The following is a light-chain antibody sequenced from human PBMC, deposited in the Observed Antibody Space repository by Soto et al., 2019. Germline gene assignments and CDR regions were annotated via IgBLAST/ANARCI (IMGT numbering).Light chain of an antibody. J-gene: IGLJ1*01. V-gene: IGLV2-14*01. CDR3: QSYDSRLSGYV. CDR2: EVF. Sequence: QSALTQPASVSASPGQSISISCSGTSNDVGAFDYVSWYQQHPGKAPKLIIFEVFNRPSGVSTRFSGSKSGTSASLAITGLQAEDEADYYRQSYDSRLSGYVFGTGTKVTVL. CDR1: SNDVGAFDY.